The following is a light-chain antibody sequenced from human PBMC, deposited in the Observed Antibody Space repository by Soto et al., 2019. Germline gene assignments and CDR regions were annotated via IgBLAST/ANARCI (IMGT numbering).Light chain of an antibody. CDR3: AAWDDSLNVYV. CDR1: YSNIGSNT. Sequence: SVLTQPPSASGTPGQRLTISCSGSYSNIGSNTVNWSQQLPGTAPKVLIYRSNERPSGVPDRFSGSKSGTSASLAISGLQSEDEADYYCAAWDDSLNVYVFGTGTKVTF. CDR2: RSN. J-gene: IGLJ1*01. V-gene: IGLV1-44*01.